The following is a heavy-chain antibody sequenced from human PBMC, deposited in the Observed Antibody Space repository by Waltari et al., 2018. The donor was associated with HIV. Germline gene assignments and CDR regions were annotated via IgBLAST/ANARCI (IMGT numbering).Heavy chain of an antibody. CDR1: GFTFGSYW. V-gene: IGHV3-74*01. D-gene: IGHD4-17*01. CDR2: ISSDGSTT. Sequence: EVPLVEYGGGLVQPGGSLRRSCAASGFTFGSYWLHWVRQAPGKGLLWVSFISSDGSTTNYADSVKGRLASSRDNAKNTLYLQMNSLRADDTAVYYCARENTMTYYDALDIWGQGTMVTVSS. J-gene: IGHJ3*02. CDR3: ARENTMTYYDALDI.